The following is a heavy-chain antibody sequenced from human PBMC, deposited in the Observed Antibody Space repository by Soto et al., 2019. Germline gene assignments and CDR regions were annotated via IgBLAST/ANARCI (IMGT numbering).Heavy chain of an antibody. CDR3: ARADCSGGSCYSKFYYYGMDV. V-gene: IGHV5-51*01. Sequence: GESLKISCKGSGYSFTSYWIGWVRQMPGKGLEWMGIIYPGDSDTRYSPSFQGQVTISADKSISTAYLQWSSLKASDTAMYYCARADCSGGSCYSKFYYYGMDVWGQGTTVTVSS. CDR2: IYPGDSDT. J-gene: IGHJ6*02. D-gene: IGHD2-15*01. CDR1: GYSFTSYW.